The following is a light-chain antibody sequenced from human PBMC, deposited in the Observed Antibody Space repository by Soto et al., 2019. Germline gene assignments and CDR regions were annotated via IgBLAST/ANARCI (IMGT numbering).Light chain of an antibody. CDR1: QSVTNSF. Sequence: EIVLAQSPGTLSLSPGERATLSCRASQSVTNSFLAWYQQKPGQAPRLLIYGASRRATGIPDRFSGSGSGTDFTLTISRLEPEDFAVYYCQQRGNWPPGFTFGPGTKGDNK. CDR2: GAS. J-gene: IGKJ3*01. V-gene: IGKV3D-20*02. CDR3: QQRGNWPPGFT.